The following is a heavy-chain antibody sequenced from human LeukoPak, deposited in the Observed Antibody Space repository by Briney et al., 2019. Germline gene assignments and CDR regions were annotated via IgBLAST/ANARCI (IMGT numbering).Heavy chain of an antibody. V-gene: IGHV3-48*01. Sequence: GSLRLSCAVSGFTFSSSYMNWVRQAPGKGLEWVSYITSSSGTIYYADSVKGRFTISRDNAKNSLYLQMNSLRAEDTAVYYCARVSFYGSGTYYLDYWGQGTLVTVSS. CDR3: ARVSFYGSGTYYLDY. CDR2: ITSSSGTI. J-gene: IGHJ4*02. CDR1: GFTFSSSY. D-gene: IGHD3-10*01.